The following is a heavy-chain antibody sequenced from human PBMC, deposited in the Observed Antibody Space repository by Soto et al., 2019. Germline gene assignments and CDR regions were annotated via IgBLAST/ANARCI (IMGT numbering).Heavy chain of an antibody. J-gene: IGHJ4*02. CDR2: ITPSSNYI. CDR3: HCSSFV. V-gene: IGHV3-21*01. D-gene: IGHD6-6*01. CDR1: GFTFSSYT. Sequence: EVQLVESGGGLVKPGGSLRLSCEASGFTFSSYTMNWVRQAPGKGLEWVSSITPSSNYIYYADSVKGRFTISRDNAKKSLYLQMNSLSAEDTAVYYCHCSSFVWGQGALVNVSS.